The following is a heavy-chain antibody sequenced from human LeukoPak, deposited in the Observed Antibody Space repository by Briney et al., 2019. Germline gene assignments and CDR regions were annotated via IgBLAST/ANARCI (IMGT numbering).Heavy chain of an antibody. V-gene: IGHV3-11*01. CDR2: ISSSGSTI. CDR1: GFTFSDYY. J-gene: IGHJ4*02. D-gene: IGHD6-13*01. CDR3: ASVRSSWYLDY. Sequence: GGSLRLSCAASGFTFSDYYMSWIRQAPGKGLEWVSYISSSGSTIYYADSVKGRFTISRDNAKNSLYLQMNGLRAEDTAVYYCASVRSSWYLDYWGQGTLVTVSS.